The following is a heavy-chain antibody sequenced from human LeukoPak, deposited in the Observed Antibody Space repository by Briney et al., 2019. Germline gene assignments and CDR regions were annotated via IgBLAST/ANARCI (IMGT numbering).Heavy chain of an antibody. CDR1: GRSISSSSYF. J-gene: IGHJ6*02. CDR2: LYFSGST. Sequence: PSETLSHTCTVSGRSISSSSYFWGWIRQPPGKGLEWIGSLYFSGSTYYNPSLKSRVTISVDTSKNQFSLKLSSVTAPDTAVYYCARHKGYDYGGNAPPHYYYGMDVWGQGTTVTVSS. CDR3: ARHKGYDYGGNAPPHYYYGMDV. D-gene: IGHD4/OR15-4a*01. V-gene: IGHV4-39*01.